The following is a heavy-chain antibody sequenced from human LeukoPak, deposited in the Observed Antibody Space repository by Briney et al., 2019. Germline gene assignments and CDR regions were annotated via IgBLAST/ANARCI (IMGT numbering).Heavy chain of an antibody. J-gene: IGHJ3*02. CDR2: IRSKAYGGTT. CDR1: GFTFSSYA. V-gene: IGHV3-49*04. Sequence: GGSLRLSCAASGFTFSSYAMSWVRQAPGKGLEWVGFIRSKAYGGTTEYAASVKGRFTISRDDSKSIAYLQMNSLKTEDTAVYYCTVSSTSWNAFDIWGQGTMVTVSS. CDR3: TVSSTSWNAFDI. D-gene: IGHD2-2*01.